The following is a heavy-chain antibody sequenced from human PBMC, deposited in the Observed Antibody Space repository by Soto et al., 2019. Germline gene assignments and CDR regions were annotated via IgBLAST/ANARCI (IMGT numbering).Heavy chain of an antibody. CDR2: IYYSGST. V-gene: IGHV4-31*03. CDR3: ARELFIRDKYQLPSYYYGMDV. D-gene: IGHD2-2*01. Sequence: SETLSLTCTVSGVSISSGGYYWSRLRQHPGKGLEWIGYIYYSGSTYYNPSLKSRVTISVDTSKNQFSLKLSSVTAADTAVYYCARELFIRDKYQLPSYYYGMDVWGHGTTVTVSS. J-gene: IGHJ6*02. CDR1: GVSISSGGYY.